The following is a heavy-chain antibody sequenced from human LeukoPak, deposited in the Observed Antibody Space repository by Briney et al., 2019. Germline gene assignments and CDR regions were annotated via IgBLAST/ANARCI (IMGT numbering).Heavy chain of an antibody. V-gene: IGHV4-39*01. CDR3: AYTNVGIAVAGGY. Sequence: SETLSLTCSVSGGSISSSTYYWGWIRQPPGKGLEWIGSIYYSGSTYYNPSLKSRVTISVDTSKNQVSLKVSSVTAADTAVYYCAYTNVGIAVAGGYWGQGTLVTVSS. D-gene: IGHD6-19*01. CDR1: GGSISSSTYY. J-gene: IGHJ4*02. CDR2: IYYSGST.